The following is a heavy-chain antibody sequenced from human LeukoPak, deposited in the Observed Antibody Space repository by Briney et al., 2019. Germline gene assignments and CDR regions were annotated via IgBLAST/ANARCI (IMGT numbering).Heavy chain of an antibody. V-gene: IGHV1-69*06. Sequence: ASVKVSCKASGGTFSSYAISWVRQAPGQGLEWMGGIIPIFGTANYAQKFQGRVTITADKSTSTAYMELSSLRSEDTAVYYCARVGIAARPLTYYYYYYMDVWGKGTTVTVSS. J-gene: IGHJ6*03. CDR2: IIPIFGTA. CDR3: ARVGIAARPLTYYYYYYMDV. D-gene: IGHD6-6*01. CDR1: GGTFSSYA.